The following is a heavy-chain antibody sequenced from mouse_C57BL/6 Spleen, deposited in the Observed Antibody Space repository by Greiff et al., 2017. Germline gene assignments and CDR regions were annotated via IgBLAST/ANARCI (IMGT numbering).Heavy chain of an antibody. CDR3: ARHYYDYDVWFAY. J-gene: IGHJ3*01. CDR1: GYTFTSYW. V-gene: IGHV1-72*01. Sequence: QVQLQQPGAELVKPGASVKLSCKASGYTFTSYWMHWVKQRPGRGLEWIGRIDPNSGGTKYNEKFKSKATLTVDKPSSTAYMQLSSLTSEDSAVYYCARHYYDYDVWFAYWGQGTLVTVAA. CDR2: IDPNSGGT. D-gene: IGHD2-4*01.